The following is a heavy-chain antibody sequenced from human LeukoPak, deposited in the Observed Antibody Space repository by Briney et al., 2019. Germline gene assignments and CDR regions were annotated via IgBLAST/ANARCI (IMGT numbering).Heavy chain of an antibody. Sequence: ASVKVSCKASGYTFTSYDINWVRQATGQGLEWMGWMNPNSGNTGYAQKFQGRVTMTRNTSISPAYMELSSLRSEDTAVYYCARANRPNYGSGSYFYYYYMDVWGKGTTVTISS. CDR1: GYTFTSYD. V-gene: IGHV1-8*01. CDR3: ARANRPNYGSGSYFYYYYMDV. J-gene: IGHJ6*03. D-gene: IGHD3-10*01. CDR2: MNPNSGNT.